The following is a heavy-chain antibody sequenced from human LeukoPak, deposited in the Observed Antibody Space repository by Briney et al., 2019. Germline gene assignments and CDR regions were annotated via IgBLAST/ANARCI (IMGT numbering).Heavy chain of an antibody. CDR1: GFTFSSYS. CDR2: ISSSSSYI. V-gene: IGHV3-21*01. J-gene: IGHJ4*02. CDR3: AREVWNASLYFDY. D-gene: IGHD1-1*01. Sequence: PGGSLRLSCAASGFTFSSYSMNWVRQAPGKGLEWVSSISSSSSYIYYADSVKGRFTISRDNAKNSLYLQMNSQRAEDTAVYYCAREVWNASLYFDYWGQGTLVTVSS.